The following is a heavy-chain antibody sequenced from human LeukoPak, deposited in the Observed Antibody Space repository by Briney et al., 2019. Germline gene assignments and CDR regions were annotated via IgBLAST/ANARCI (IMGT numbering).Heavy chain of an antibody. CDR3: ASGHYYGSGSYFGWFDP. Sequence: SETLSLTCTVSVGSISSYYWTWIRQPPGKGLKWIGYIYYSGSTNYNPSLKSRVTISVDTSKNQFSLKLSSVTAADTAVYYCASGHYYGSGSYFGWFDPWGQGTLVTVSS. J-gene: IGHJ5*02. V-gene: IGHV4-59*08. D-gene: IGHD3-10*01. CDR1: VGSISSYY. CDR2: IYYSGST.